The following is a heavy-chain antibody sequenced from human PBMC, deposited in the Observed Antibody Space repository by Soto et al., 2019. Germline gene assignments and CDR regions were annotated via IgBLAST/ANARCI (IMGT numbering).Heavy chain of an antibody. D-gene: IGHD2-21*02. CDR1: GGSISSYY. CDR3: ARHPSDFWFDP. Sequence: PSETLSLTCTVSGGSISSYYWSWIRQPPGKGLEWIGSIYYSGSTYYNPSLKSRVTVSVDTSKNQFSLKLSSVTAADTAVYYCARHPSDFWFDPWGQRTLVTVSS. J-gene: IGHJ5*02. V-gene: IGHV4-59*08. CDR2: IYYSGST.